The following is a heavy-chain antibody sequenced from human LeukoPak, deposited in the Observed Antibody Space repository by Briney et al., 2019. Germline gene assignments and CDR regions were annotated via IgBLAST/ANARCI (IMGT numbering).Heavy chain of an antibody. CDR1: GYTFTSYD. D-gene: IGHD3-10*01. V-gene: IGHV1-18*01. Sequence: GASVKVSCKASGYTFTSYDINWVRQAPGQGLEWMGWISTLNGNTNYAQKVQDRVTMTTDTSTRTVYMELRSLRFDDTAVYYCVRQDTMARGVRYGNNWFDPWGQGTLVTVSS. J-gene: IGHJ5*02. CDR2: ISTLNGNT. CDR3: VRQDTMARGVRYGNNWFDP.